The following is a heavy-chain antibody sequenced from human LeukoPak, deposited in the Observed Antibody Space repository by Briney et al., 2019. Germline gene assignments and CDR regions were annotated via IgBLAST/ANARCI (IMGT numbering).Heavy chain of an antibody. J-gene: IGHJ3*02. V-gene: IGHV1-18*01. Sequence: VASVKVSCKASGYTFTSYGISWVRQAPGQGLEWMRWISAYNGNTNYAQKLQGRVTMTTDTSTSTAYMELRSLRSDDTAVYYCARDFWEPDNAFDIWGHGTMVTVSS. CDR3: ARDFWEPDNAFDI. D-gene: IGHD1-14*01. CDR2: ISAYNGNT. CDR1: GYTFTSYG.